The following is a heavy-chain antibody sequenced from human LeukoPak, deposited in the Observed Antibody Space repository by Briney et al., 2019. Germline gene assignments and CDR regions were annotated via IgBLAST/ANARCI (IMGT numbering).Heavy chain of an antibody. Sequence: SETLSLTCTVSGGSISSYYWSRIRQPPGKGLEWIGYIYYSGSTNYNPSLKSRVTISVDTSKNQFSLKLSSVTAADTAVYYCARVPVVPAARRYWYFDLWGRGTLVTVSS. D-gene: IGHD2-2*01. CDR3: ARVPVVPAARRYWYFDL. CDR1: GGSISSYY. CDR2: IYYSGST. V-gene: IGHV4-59*01. J-gene: IGHJ2*01.